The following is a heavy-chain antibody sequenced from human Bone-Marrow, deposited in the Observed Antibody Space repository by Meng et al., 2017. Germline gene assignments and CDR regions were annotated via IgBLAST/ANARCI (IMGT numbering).Heavy chain of an antibody. CDR3: ARGSPRFSGSPRADY. V-gene: IGHV3-33*01. J-gene: IGHJ4*02. CDR1: GFTLSSYG. CDR2: IWYDGSNK. D-gene: IGHD6-19*01. Sequence: GESLKISCAASGFTLSSYGMHWVRQAPGKGLEWVAVIWYDGSNKYYADSVKGRFTISRDNSKNTLYLQMNSLRAEDTAVYYCARGSPRFSGSPRADYWGQGTLVTVSS.